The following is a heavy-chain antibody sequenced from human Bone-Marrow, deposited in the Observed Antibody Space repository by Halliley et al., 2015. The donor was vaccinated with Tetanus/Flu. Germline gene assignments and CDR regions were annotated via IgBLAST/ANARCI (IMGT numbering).Heavy chain of an antibody. D-gene: IGHD2-15*01. V-gene: IGHV3-21*01. CDR2: ISSVGTYI. CDR3: AKSDIVVPMDV. J-gene: IGHJ6*02. CDR1: GFTFSTYS. Sequence: SLRLSCAASGFTFSTYSMNWVRQAPGKGLEWVSYISSVGTYIEYASSVKGRFTVSRDNAKNSLYLQMNSLRAEDTAAYFCAKSDIVVPMDVWGQGTTVTVSS.